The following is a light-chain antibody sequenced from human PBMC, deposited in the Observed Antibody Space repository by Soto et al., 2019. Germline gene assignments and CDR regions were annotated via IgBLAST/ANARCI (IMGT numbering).Light chain of an antibody. V-gene: IGLV2-14*03. CDR2: DAT. Sequence: QSALTQPASVSGSPGQSVTISCTGTSSDIGGYRYVSWYQQRPGKAPKLMIHDATNRPSGVSDRFSGSKSGNTASLTISGLQAEDEADYYCTSYTSDSSVIFGGGTKLTVL. CDR1: SSDIGGYRY. CDR3: TSYTSDSSVI. J-gene: IGLJ2*01.